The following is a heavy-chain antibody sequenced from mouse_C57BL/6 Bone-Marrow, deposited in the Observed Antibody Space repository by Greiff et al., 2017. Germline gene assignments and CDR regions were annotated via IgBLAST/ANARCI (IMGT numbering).Heavy chain of an antibody. CDR3: ARSFGDYYGSSYVGFAY. D-gene: IGHD1-1*01. J-gene: IGHJ3*01. V-gene: IGHV1-36*01. Sequence: LKESGPVLVKPGPSVKISCKASGFTFTDYYMHWVKQSHGKSLEWIGLVYPYNGGTSYNQKFKGKATLTVDTSSSTAYMELNSLTSEDSAVYYCARSFGDYYGSSYVGFAYWGQGTLVTVSA. CDR2: VYPYNGGT. CDR1: GFTFTDYY.